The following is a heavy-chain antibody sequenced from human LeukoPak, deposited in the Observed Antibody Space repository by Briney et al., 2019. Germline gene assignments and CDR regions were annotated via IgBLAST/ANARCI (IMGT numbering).Heavy chain of an antibody. D-gene: IGHD3-16*02. CDR2: IYTIGST. V-gene: IGHV4-61*02. CDR1: GGSISSGSYY. CDR3: AREPAYYDYVWGSYRSTQPLDY. J-gene: IGHJ4*02. Sequence: SQTLSLTCTVSGGSISSGSYYWSWIRQPAGKGLEWIGRIYTIGSTNYHPSLKSRVTISVDTSKNQFSLKLSSVTAADTAVYYCAREPAYYDYVWGSYRSTQPLDYWGQGTLVTVSS.